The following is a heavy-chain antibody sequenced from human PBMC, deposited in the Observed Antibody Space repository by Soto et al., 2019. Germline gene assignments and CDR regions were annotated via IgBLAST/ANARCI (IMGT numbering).Heavy chain of an antibody. CDR3: ARTIYYYDSSGYYYVGAFDI. V-gene: IGHV2-70*04. Sequence: SGPTLVNPTQTLTLTCTFSGFSLSTSGMRVSWIRQPPGKALEWHARIDWDDDKFYSTSLKTRLTISKDTSKNQVVLTMTNMDPVDTATYYCARTIYYYDSSGYYYVGAFDIWGQGTMVTVSS. D-gene: IGHD3-22*01. J-gene: IGHJ3*02. CDR2: IDWDDDK. CDR1: GFSLSTSGMR.